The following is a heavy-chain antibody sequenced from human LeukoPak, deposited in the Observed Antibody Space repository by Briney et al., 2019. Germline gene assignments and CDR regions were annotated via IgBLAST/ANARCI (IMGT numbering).Heavy chain of an antibody. CDR3: AKDRGTRITMVRGVPLNGMDV. D-gene: IGHD3-10*01. CDR2: ISGSGGST. V-gene: IGHV3-23*01. CDR1: GFTFSSYA. Sequence: HPGGSLRLSCAASGFTFSSYAMSWVRQAPGKGLEWVSAISGSGGSTYYADSVKGRFTISGDNSKNTLYLQMNSLRAEDTAVYYCAKDRGTRITMVRGVPLNGMDVWGQGTTVTVSS. J-gene: IGHJ6*02.